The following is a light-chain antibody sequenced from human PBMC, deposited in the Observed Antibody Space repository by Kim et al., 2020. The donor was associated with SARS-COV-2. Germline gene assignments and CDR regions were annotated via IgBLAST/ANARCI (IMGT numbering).Light chain of an antibody. J-gene: IGLJ2*01. V-gene: IGLV3-19*01. Sequence: SSELTQDPAVSVALGQTVRITCQGDSLRTYYATWYQQKPGQAPILVIYGKNNRPSGIPDRFSGSSSGNAASLTITGTQAAEEADYYCNSRDSNDNVVFGGGTKVTVL. CDR2: GKN. CDR3: NSRDSNDNVV. CDR1: SLRTYY.